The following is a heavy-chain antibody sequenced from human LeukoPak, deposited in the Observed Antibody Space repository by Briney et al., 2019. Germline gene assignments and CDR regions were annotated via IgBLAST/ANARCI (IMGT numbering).Heavy chain of an antibody. CDR3: ARGGPPLRYFDWSSHTSDY. J-gene: IGHJ4*02. D-gene: IGHD3-9*01. V-gene: IGHV4-34*01. CDR1: GGPFSGYY. Sequence: SETLSLTCAVYGGPFSGYYWSWIRQPPGKGLEWIGEINHSGSTNYNPSLKSRVTISVDTSKNQFSLKLSSVTAADTAMYYCARGGPPLRYFDWSSHTSDYWGQGTLVTVSP. CDR2: INHSGST.